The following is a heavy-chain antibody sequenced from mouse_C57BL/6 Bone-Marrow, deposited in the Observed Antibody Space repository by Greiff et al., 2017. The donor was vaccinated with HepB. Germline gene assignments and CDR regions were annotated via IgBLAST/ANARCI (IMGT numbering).Heavy chain of an antibody. J-gene: IGHJ4*01. Sequence: EVNLVESGGGLVKPGGSLKLSCAASGFTFSSYAMSWVRQTPEKRLEWVATISDGGSYTYYPDNVKGRFTISRDNAKNNLYLQMSHLKSEDTAMYYCARVVTTTRYAMDYWGQGTSVTVSS. V-gene: IGHV5-4*03. CDR3: ARVVTTTRYAMDY. CDR2: ISDGGSYT. D-gene: IGHD2-2*01. CDR1: GFTFSSYA.